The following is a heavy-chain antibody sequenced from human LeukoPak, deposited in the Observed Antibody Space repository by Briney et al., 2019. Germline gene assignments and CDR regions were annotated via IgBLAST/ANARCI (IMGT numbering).Heavy chain of an antibody. CDR2: IKSSGSVI. CDR3: AISSSAYGYGA. D-gene: IGHD5-18*01. J-gene: IGHJ5*02. V-gene: IGHV3-48*04. Sequence: GDSLRLSCVPCGFPLSTHRMLWVREPRGKGREWVSYIKSSGSVIRYHISVKGRFTISRDNAKNVLYVQRNSLRAEDTAVYYCAISSSAYGYGAWGQGTLVTVSS. CDR1: GFPLSTHR.